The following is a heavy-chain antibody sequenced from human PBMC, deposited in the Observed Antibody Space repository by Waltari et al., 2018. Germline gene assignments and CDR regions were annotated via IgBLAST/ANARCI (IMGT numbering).Heavy chain of an antibody. D-gene: IGHD3-10*01. V-gene: IGHV3-48*02. CDR2: IGPTSSSI. J-gene: IGHJ3*02. CDR1: GITFSNYR. Sequence: EVQLVESGGGLVQPGGSLRLSCAASGITFSNYRRNWVRQAPGGGLEWVLYIGPTSSSISYADSVKGRVTITRDNAKNSLYLQMNSLGDEATAVYYCASPSLGSGSYWAFDIWGQGTMVTVSS. CDR3: ASPSLGSGSYWAFDI.